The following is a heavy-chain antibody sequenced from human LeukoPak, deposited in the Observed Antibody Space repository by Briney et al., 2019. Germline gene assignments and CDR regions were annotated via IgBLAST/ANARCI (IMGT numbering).Heavy chain of an antibody. V-gene: IGHV4-39*01. Sequence: PSETLSPTCTVSGGSIISSSYYWGWIRQPPGKGLEWIGSIYYSGSTYYNPSLKSRVTISVDTSKNQFSLKLSSVTAADTAVYYCASYDSSGYGLDAFDIWGQGTMVTVSS. CDR3: ASYDSSGYGLDAFDI. J-gene: IGHJ3*02. D-gene: IGHD3-22*01. CDR2: IYYSGST. CDR1: GGSIISSSYY.